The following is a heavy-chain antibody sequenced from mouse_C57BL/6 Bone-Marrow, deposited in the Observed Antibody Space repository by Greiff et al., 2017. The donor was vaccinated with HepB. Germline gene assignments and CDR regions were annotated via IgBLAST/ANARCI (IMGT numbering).Heavy chain of an antibody. D-gene: IGHD4-1*01. CDR1: GFTFTDYY. V-gene: IGHV7-3*01. Sequence: EVKLVESGGGLVQPGGSLSLSCAASGFTFTDYYMSWVRQPPGKALEWLGFIRNKSNGYTTEYSASVKGRFTISRDNSQSILYLQMNALRAEDSATYYWARYDGGTGYWYFDVWGTGTTVTVSS. CDR2: IRNKSNGYTT. CDR3: ARYDGGTGYWYFDV. J-gene: IGHJ1*03.